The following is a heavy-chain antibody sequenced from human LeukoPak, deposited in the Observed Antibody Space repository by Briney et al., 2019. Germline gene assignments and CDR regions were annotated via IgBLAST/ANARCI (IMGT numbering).Heavy chain of an antibody. J-gene: IGHJ4*02. CDR2: IYPGDSDT. D-gene: IGHD6-13*01. CDR1: GYSFTTYW. V-gene: IGHV5-51*01. CDR3: ARRFSSSPTLRDY. Sequence: GESLKISCKGSGYSFTTYWIGWVRQMPGKGLEWMGIIYPGDSDTSYSPSFQGQVTISADKSISTAYLQWSSLKASDTAMYYCARRFSSSPTLRDYWGQGTLVTVS.